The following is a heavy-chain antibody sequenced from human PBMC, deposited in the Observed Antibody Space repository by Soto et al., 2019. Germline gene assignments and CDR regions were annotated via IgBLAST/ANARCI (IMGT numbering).Heavy chain of an antibody. CDR3: ARVWARDYGDYLFDY. D-gene: IGHD4-17*01. CDR2: IYYSGST. Sequence: PSETLSLTCTVSGGSISSGDYYWSWIRQPPGKGLEWIGYIYYSGSTYYNPSLKSRVTISVDTSKNQFSLKLSSVTAADTAVYYCARVWARDYGDYLFDYWGQGTLVTVSS. J-gene: IGHJ4*02. CDR1: GGSISSGDYY. V-gene: IGHV4-30-4*01.